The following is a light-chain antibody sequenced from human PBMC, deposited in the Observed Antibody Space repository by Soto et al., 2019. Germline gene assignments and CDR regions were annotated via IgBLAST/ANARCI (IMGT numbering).Light chain of an antibody. Sequence: EIVLTQSPDTLSLSTGERATISCRASQTVGTDLLVWYPHKIGQTPTLLIYATSRSATGIPVRFSGSGSGTEFTLTISRLELEDFAVDYCQQYGGSTRALSFGGGTRVDSK. CDR1: QTVGTDL. CDR3: QQYGGSTRALS. V-gene: IGKV3-20*01. CDR2: ATS. J-gene: IGKJ4*01.